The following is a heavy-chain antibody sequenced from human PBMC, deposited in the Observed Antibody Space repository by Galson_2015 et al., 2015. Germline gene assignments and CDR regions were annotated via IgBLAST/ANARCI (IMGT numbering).Heavy chain of an antibody. CDR3: ANSKRAISSLVACDI. V-gene: IGHV1-69*13. CDR2: ITPIFRAT. Sequence: SVKVSCKASGGTFSSSTFSWLRQVPGQGPEWMGGITPIFRATKYAHKFQDRVIITADESTNTAYLELLSLTSDDTAMYFCANSKRAISSLVACDIWGPGPMIVVAS. D-gene: IGHD3-3*01. J-gene: IGHJ3*02. CDR1: GGTFSSST.